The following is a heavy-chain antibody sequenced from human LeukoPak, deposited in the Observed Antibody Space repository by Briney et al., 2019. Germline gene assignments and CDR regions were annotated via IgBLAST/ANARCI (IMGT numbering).Heavy chain of an antibody. CDR3: ARARTGYDYYYYYYMDV. J-gene: IGHJ6*03. CDR1: GYTFTSYD. V-gene: IGHV1-8*01. Sequence: ASVKVSCKASGYTFTSYDINWVRQATGQGLEWMGWMNPNSGNTGYAQKFQGRVTMTRNTSISTAYMELSSLRSEDTAVYYCARARTGYDYYYYYYMDVWGKGTTVTVSS. D-gene: IGHD5-12*01. CDR2: MNPNSGNT.